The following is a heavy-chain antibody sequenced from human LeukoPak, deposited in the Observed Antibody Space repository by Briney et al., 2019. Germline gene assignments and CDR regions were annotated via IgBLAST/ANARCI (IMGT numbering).Heavy chain of an antibody. J-gene: IGHJ4*02. Sequence: SETLSLTCAVYGGSITGYYWSWIRQTPGRGLEWVGEIHYTGATSYNPSLKSRATISVDTSKNQFSLKLSSVTAADTAVYYCARHLWAGPFDYWGQGTLVTVSS. D-gene: IGHD6-19*01. CDR1: GGSITGYY. V-gene: IGHV4-34*01. CDR2: IHYTGAT. CDR3: ARHLWAGPFDY.